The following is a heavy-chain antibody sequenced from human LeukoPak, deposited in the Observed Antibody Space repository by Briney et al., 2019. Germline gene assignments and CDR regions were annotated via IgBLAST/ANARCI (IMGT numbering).Heavy chain of an antibody. CDR3: ARDPVYYYGSGSGNGMDV. D-gene: IGHD3-10*01. CDR1: GFTFSSYG. CDR2: ISSSGSTI. Sequence: PGRSLRLSCAASGFTFSSYGMHWVRQAPGKGLEWVSYISSSGSTIYYADSVKGRFTISRDNAKNSLYLQMNSLRAEDTAVYYCARDPVYYYGSGSGNGMDVWGQGTTVTVSS. J-gene: IGHJ6*02. V-gene: IGHV3-48*04.